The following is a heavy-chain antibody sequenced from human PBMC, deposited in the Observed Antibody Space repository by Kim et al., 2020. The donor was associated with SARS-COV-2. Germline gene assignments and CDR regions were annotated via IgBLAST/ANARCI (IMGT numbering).Heavy chain of an antibody. Sequence: ADSVKGRFTISRDNSKNTLYLQMNSLRAEDTAVYYCAKDLTLTVPAAQGYWGQGTLVTVSS. CDR3: AKDLTLTVPAAQGY. J-gene: IGHJ4*02. D-gene: IGHD2-2*01. V-gene: IGHV3-23*01.